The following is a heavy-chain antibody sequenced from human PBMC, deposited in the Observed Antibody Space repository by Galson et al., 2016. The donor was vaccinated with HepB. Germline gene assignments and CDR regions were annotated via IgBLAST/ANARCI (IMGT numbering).Heavy chain of an antibody. D-gene: IGHD1-1*01. J-gene: IGHJ6*04. V-gene: IGHV4-59*01. CDR1: GGSITNYY. CDR3: AGWNDYRDFAMDV. CDR2: VYHTGST. Sequence: SETLSLTCTVSGGSITNYYWSWIRQSPGKGLEWVASVYHTGSTNYNPALKTRVTVSVDTSINQFSLKLRSLTAADAAVYYCAGWNDYRDFAMDVWGKGTTVIVSS.